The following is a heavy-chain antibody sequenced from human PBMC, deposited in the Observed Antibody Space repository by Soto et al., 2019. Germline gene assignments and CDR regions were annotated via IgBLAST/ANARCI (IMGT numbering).Heavy chain of an antibody. Sequence: EVQLVESGGGLVQPGGSLRLSCAASGFTFSRYEMNWVRQAPGKGLEWISYIHSSSTTIYYADSVKGRFTISRDNAKNSLCPQMNSLSAEDTSVYYCATRSGGGGAFDFWGQGTMVTISS. V-gene: IGHV3-48*03. CDR3: ATRSGGGGAFDF. CDR1: GFTFSRYE. CDR2: IHSSSTTI. J-gene: IGHJ3*01. D-gene: IGHD3-10*01.